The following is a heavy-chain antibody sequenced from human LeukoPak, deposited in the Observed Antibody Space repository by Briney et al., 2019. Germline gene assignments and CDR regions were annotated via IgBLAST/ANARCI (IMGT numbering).Heavy chain of an antibody. Sequence: GGSLRLSCAPSGFTVSSNYMSWVRQAPGKGLEWVSIIHGDGRTHYTDAVKGRFPISRDNSKNTMSLQMNSLRADNAAVLYFVSHSDTLTSYSFDYWGQGTLVTVSS. V-gene: IGHV3-53*01. CDR2: IHGDGRT. D-gene: IGHD3-9*01. CDR3: VSHSDTLTSYSFDY. J-gene: IGHJ4*02. CDR1: GFTVSSNY.